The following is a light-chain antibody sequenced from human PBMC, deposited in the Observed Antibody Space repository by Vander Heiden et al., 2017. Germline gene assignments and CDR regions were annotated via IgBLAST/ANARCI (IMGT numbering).Light chain of an antibody. V-gene: IGLV7-46*01. CDR3: VISHSGSRPVV. Sequence: AVVTQALSLAVSRGRTETITCGPTTATVTSGHDPYWCQQKPGQAPRTLIYDTSNNHSGTPARFSGSFLRGKAALTLAGAQAEDGAEYYCVISHSGSRPVVFGGGTKLTVL. CDR1: TATVTSGHD. CDR2: DTS. J-gene: IGLJ2*01.